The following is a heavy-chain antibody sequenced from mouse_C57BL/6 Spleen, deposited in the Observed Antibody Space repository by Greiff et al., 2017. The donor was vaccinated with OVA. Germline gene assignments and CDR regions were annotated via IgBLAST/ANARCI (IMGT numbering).Heavy chain of an antibody. CDR2: INPNNGGS. V-gene: IGHV1-26*01. CDR3: ARGDY. CDR1: GYTFTDYY. J-gene: IGHJ2*01. Sequence: EVQLQQSGPELVKPGASVKISCKASGYTFTDYYMNWVKQSHGKSLEWIGDINPNNGGSSYNQKFKGKATLTVDKSSSTAYMELRSLTSEDSAVYYCARGDYWGQGTTLTVSS.